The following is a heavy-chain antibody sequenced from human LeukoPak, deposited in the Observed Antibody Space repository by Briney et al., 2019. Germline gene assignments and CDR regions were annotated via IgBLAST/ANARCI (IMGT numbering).Heavy chain of an antibody. Sequence: GGSLRLSCAASGFTFSSYWMSWVRQAPGKGLEWVANIKQDGSEKYYVDSVKGRFTISRDNSKNTLYLQMNSLRAEDTAVYYCAKDLREPGRWLLGKEPYYGMDVWGQGTTVTVSS. D-gene: IGHD5-24*01. CDR3: AKDLREPGRWLLGKEPYYGMDV. CDR1: GFTFSSYW. J-gene: IGHJ6*02. CDR2: IKQDGSEK. V-gene: IGHV3-7*01.